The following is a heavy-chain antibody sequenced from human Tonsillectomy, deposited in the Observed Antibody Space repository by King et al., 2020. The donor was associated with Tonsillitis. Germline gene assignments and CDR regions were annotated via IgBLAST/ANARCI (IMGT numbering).Heavy chain of an antibody. CDR1: GFTFDDYA. D-gene: IGHD5-24*01. Sequence: VQLVESGGGLVQPGRSLRLSCAASGFTFDDYAMQWVRQAPGKGLEWVSGISWNSGSIGYADSVKGRFTISRDNAKNSLYLQMNSLRAEDTALYYCAKDLSRDGSHGGFDSWGQGTLVTVSS. CDR2: ISWNSGSI. V-gene: IGHV3-9*01. J-gene: IGHJ4*02. CDR3: AKDLSRDGSHGGFDS.